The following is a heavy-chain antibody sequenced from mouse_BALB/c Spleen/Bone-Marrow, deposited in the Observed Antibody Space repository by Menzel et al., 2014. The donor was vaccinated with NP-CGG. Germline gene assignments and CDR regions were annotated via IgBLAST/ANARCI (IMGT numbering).Heavy chain of an antibody. V-gene: IGHV14-3*02. CDR2: IDPANGNT. CDR3: APYYYGSSSFAY. Sequence: VQLQQSGAELVKPGASVKLSCTASGFNIKDTYMHWVKQRPEQGLEWIGRIDPANGNTKYDPKFQGKATITADTPSNTAYLQLSSLTSEDAAVYYCAPYYYGSSSFAYWGQGTLVTVSA. CDR1: GFNIKDTY. D-gene: IGHD1-1*01. J-gene: IGHJ3*01.